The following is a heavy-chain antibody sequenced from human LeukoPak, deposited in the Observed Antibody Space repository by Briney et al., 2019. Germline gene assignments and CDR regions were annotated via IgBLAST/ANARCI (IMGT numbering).Heavy chain of an antibody. CDR2: IIPIFGTA. CDR1: GGTFSSYA. V-gene: IGHV1-69*13. Sequence: SVKVSCKASGGTFSSYAITWVRQAPGQGLEWMGGIIPIFGTANYAQKFQGRVTITADESTSTAYMELSSLRSEDTAVYYCASLGDYYYGSGSPTSRFDYWGQGTLVTVSS. CDR3: ASLGDYYYGSGSPTSRFDY. J-gene: IGHJ4*02. D-gene: IGHD3-10*01.